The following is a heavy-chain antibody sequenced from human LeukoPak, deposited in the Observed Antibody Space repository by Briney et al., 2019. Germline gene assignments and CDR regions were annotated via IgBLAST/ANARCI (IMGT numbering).Heavy chain of an antibody. Sequence: GGSLRHSCAASGFTFSGSSMHWVRQAPGKGLEWVAVIWYDGSNKNYVDSVKGRFTISRGNPKNTLYLQMNSLRAEDTAVYYCTRGKNFRADAFDIWGQGTMVTVSS. CDR3: TRGKNFRADAFDI. CDR1: GFTFSGSS. CDR2: IWYDGSNK. V-gene: IGHV3-33*01. J-gene: IGHJ3*02. D-gene: IGHD2/OR15-2a*01.